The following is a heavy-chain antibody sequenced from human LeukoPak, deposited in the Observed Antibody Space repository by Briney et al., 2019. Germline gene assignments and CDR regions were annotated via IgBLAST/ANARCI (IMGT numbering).Heavy chain of an antibody. CDR1: GFTFGDYA. CDR3: TSGPPDGIAVAGFDY. V-gene: IGHV3-49*04. D-gene: IGHD6-19*01. J-gene: IGHJ4*02. CDR2: IRSKAYGGTT. Sequence: TGGSLRRSCTASGFTFGDYAMSWVRQAPGKGLEWVGFIRSKAYGGTTEYAASVKGRFTISRDDSKSIAYLQMNSLKTEDTAVYYCTSGPPDGIAVAGFDYWGQGTLVTVSS.